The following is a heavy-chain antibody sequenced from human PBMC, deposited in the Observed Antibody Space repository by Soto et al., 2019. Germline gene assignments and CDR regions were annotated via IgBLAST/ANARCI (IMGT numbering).Heavy chain of an antibody. CDR1: GFTFSNYA. Sequence: EVQLLESGGGLVQPGGSLRLSCAASGFTFSNYAMNWVRQAPGKGLEWVSIISGSGGSIYYAESVKGRFTISRDNSKNTLYLQMNRLRLEVTAVYYCAKLIEFRSCDRIDYWGQGTLVTVSS. CDR2: ISGSGGSI. V-gene: IGHV3-23*01. J-gene: IGHJ4*02. D-gene: IGHD2-21*01. CDR3: AKLIEFRSCDRIDY.